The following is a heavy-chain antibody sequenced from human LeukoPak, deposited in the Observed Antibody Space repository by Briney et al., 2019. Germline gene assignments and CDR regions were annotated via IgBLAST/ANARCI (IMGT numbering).Heavy chain of an antibody. D-gene: IGHD7-27*01. CDR3: ARDRGELGSTYYFDY. Sequence: GGSLRLSCAASGFTFSNAWMSWVRQAPGKGLEWVGRFKSKTDGGTTDYAAPVKGRFTISRDDSKNTPYLQMNSLKTEDTAVYYCARDRGELGSTYYFDYWGQGTLVTVSS. CDR2: FKSKTDGGTT. CDR1: GFTFSNAW. V-gene: IGHV3-15*01. J-gene: IGHJ4*02.